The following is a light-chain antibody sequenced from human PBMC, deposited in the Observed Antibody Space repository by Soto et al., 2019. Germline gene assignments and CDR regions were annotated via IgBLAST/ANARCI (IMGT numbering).Light chain of an antibody. CDR1: QSVDSY. J-gene: IGKJ4*01. CDR2: DAS. Sequence: EIVSTQSPATLSLSPGERATLSCRASQSVDSYLAWYQQKPGQAPRLLIYDASSRATGIPARFSGSGSGTDFSLTISSLESEDFAVYYCQHRRSWPLAFGGGTKVEIK. V-gene: IGKV3-11*01. CDR3: QHRRSWPLA.